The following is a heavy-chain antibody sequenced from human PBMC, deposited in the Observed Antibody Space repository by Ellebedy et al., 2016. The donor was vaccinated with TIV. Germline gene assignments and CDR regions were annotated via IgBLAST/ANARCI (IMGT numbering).Heavy chain of an antibody. CDR3: ARSRYSGSRGKEYYFDY. J-gene: IGHJ4*02. CDR2: IWYDGSNK. Sequence: PGGSLRLSCAASGFTFSSYGMHWVRQAPGKGLEWVAVIWYDGSNKYYADSVKGRFTISRDKSKNTLYLQMNSLRAEDTAVYYCARSRYSGSRGKEYYFDYWGQGTLVTVSS. D-gene: IGHD1-26*01. CDR1: GFTFSSYG. V-gene: IGHV3-33*01.